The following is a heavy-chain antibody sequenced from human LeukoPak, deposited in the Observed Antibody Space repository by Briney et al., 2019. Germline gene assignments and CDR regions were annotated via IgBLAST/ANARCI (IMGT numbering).Heavy chain of an antibody. J-gene: IGHJ6*03. D-gene: IGHD3-3*01. V-gene: IGHV3-30*01. CDR2: ISYDGSNK. CDR1: GFTFSSYA. Sequence: PGGSLRLSCAASGFTFSSYAMHWVRQAPGKGLEWVAVISYDGSNKYYADPVKGRFTISRDNSKNTLYLQMNSLRAEDTAVYYCARDSYYDFWSGYYDYYYYYMDVWGKGTTVTVSS. CDR3: ARDSYYDFWSGYYDYYYYYMDV.